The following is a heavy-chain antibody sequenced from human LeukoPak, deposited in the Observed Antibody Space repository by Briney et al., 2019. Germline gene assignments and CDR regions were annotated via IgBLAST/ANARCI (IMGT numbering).Heavy chain of an antibody. Sequence: GGSLRLSCAASGFTFSSYGMHWVRQAPGKGLEWVAVMSYDGSNKYYADSVKGRFTISRDNSKNTLHLQMNSLRAEDTAVYYCAKDLRRRGVWFGELIDYWGQGTLVTVSS. D-gene: IGHD3-10*01. CDR1: GFTFSSYG. V-gene: IGHV3-30*18. J-gene: IGHJ4*02. CDR3: AKDLRRRGVWFGELIDY. CDR2: MSYDGSNK.